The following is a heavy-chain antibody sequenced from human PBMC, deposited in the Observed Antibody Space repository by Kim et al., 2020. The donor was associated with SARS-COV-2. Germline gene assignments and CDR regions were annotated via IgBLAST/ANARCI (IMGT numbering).Heavy chain of an antibody. CDR1: GGSISSSSYY. CDR3: ARHPSITMIVIAWYFDL. J-gene: IGHJ2*01. D-gene: IGHD3-22*01. CDR2: IYYSGST. V-gene: IGHV4-39*01. Sequence: SETLSLTCTVSGGSISSSSYYWGWIRQPPGKGLEWIGSIYYSGSTYYNPSLKSRVTISVDTSKNQFSLKLSSVTAADTAVYYCARHPSITMIVIAWYFDLWGRGTLAT.